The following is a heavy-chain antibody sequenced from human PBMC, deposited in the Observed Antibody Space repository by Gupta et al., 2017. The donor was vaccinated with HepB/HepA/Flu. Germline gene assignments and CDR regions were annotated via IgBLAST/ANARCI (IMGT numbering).Heavy chain of an antibody. CDR1: GSTFSSYA. J-gene: IGHJ4*02. D-gene: IGHD3-22*01. CDR3: ARNGDYYDSSFDY. Sequence: EVQLLASGGGWVQPGGSLIRPCAACGSTFSSYAISWFRQAPGTGLEWVSTISGSGGSTYYADSVKGRFTISRDNSKNTLYLQMNSLRAEDTAVYYCARNGDYYDSSFDYWGQGTLVTVSS. CDR2: ISGSGGST. V-gene: IGHV3-23*01.